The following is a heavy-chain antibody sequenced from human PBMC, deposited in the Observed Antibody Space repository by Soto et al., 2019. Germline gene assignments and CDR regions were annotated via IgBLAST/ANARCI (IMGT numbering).Heavy chain of an antibody. J-gene: IGHJ4*02. Sequence: QVQLVESGGGVVQPGRSLRLSCAASGFNFSSYDMLWVRQTPGKGLEWVAVISYDGSNKYYADSVKGRFTISRDNSKNTLYLQMNSLRAEDTAVYYCAKDMVAEVVVAALNYWGQGTLVTVSS. CDR2: ISYDGSNK. D-gene: IGHD2-15*01. CDR3: AKDMVAEVVVAALNY. V-gene: IGHV3-30*18. CDR1: GFNFSSYD.